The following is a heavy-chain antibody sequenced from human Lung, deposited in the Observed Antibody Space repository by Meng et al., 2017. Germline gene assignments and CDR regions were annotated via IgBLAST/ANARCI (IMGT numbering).Heavy chain of an antibody. CDR3: ARERHSTIIRGVMDF. CDR2: INHGGST. V-gene: IGHV4-34*01. CDR1: GGSISGSY. Sequence: QQQLKQWGAGLLRPSENLSLTCAVYGGSISGSYWSWIRQSPAKGLEWIGKINHGGSTNYNPSLESRVTISVDTPKNQFSLRLTSMTVADTAVYYCARERHSTIIRGVMDFWGQGALVTVSS. J-gene: IGHJ4*02. D-gene: IGHD3-10*01.